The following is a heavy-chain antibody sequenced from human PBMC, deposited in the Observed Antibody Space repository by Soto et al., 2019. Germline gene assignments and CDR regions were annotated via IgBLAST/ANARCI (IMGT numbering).Heavy chain of an antibody. CDR3: ARAGTDTAFDY. D-gene: IGHD5-18*01. CDR1: CGSFIGYY. V-gene: IGHV4-34*01. J-gene: IGHJ4*02. CDR2: INHSXSP. Sequence: XXTLSLTCAVYCGSFIGYYWSWIRQPPGKGLEWIGXINHSXSPNYNKSLKXXVTISVDXXKNQFSLKMRSVTAADTAVYYCARAGTDTAFDYWGQGTLVTVSS.